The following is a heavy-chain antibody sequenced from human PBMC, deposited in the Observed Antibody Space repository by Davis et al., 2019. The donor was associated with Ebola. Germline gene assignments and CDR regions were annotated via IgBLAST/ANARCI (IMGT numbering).Heavy chain of an antibody. D-gene: IGHD3-22*01. CDR1: GFTFSSYW. CDR3: ARDWTYYYDSSGYYWNYYYGMDV. V-gene: IGHV3-7*03. J-gene: IGHJ6*02. Sequence: GESLKIPCAASGFTFSSYWMSWVRQAPGKGLEWVANIKQDGSEKYYVDSVKGRFTISRDNAKNSLYLQMNSLRAEDTAVYYCARDWTYYYDSSGYYWNYYYGMDVWGQGTTVTVSS. CDR2: IKQDGSEK.